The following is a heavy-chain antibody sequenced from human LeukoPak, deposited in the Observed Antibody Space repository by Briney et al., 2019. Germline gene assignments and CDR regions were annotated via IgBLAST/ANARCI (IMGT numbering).Heavy chain of an antibody. Sequence: GGSLRLSCAASGFTFSNYWMHWVRQAPGKGLVWVSRINGDGSSRNYADSVKGRFTISRDNAKNTLYLQMNSLRAEDTAVYYCVSASSHRIAAGGDSWGQGTLVTVSA. CDR1: GFTFSNYW. D-gene: IGHD6-13*01. J-gene: IGHJ4*02. CDR3: VSASSHRIAAGGDS. V-gene: IGHV3-74*01. CDR2: INGDGSSR.